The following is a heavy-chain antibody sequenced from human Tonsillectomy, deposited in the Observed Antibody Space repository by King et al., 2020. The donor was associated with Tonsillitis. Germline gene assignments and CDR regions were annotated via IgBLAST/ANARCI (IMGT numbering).Heavy chain of an antibody. J-gene: IGHJ4*02. Sequence: VQLVESGGGLVQPGGSLRLSCAASGFTFSSYSMSWVRQAPGKGLEWVSAISCRGGSTYYADSVEGRFTISRDNSKNTLYLQMNSLRAEDTAVYYCAMGYEAGAPFDYWGQGTLVTVSS. CDR2: ISCRGGST. CDR1: GFTFSSYS. CDR3: AMGYEAGAPFDY. D-gene: IGHD5-12*01. V-gene: IGHV3-23*04.